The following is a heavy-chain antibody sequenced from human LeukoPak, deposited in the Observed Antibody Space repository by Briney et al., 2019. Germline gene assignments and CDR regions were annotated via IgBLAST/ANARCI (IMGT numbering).Heavy chain of an antibody. V-gene: IGHV4-59*01. CDR3: ARDRQWLTSGESYYYGMDV. J-gene: IGHJ6*02. Sequence: SETPSLTCTVSGGSISSYYWSWIRQPPGKGLEWIGYIYYSGSTNYNPSLKSRVTISVDTSKNQFSLKLRSVTAADTAVYYCARDRQWLTSGESYYYGMDVWGQGTTVTVSS. D-gene: IGHD6-19*01. CDR1: GGSISSYY. CDR2: IYYSGST.